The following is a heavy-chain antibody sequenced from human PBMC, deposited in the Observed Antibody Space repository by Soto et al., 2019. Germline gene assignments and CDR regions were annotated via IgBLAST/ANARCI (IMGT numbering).Heavy chain of an antibody. CDR1: GGSFRTYT. CDR2: IIPIFGTV. Sequence: VQLVQSGTEVKNPGSSVKVSCKASGGSFRTYTTSWVRQAPGQGLEWMGGIIPIFGTVNYAQKFRGRVTITADESTSTAYMELRNLRSEDTAVYYCTRDRGGTTLYYAMAVWGQGTTVTVSS. D-gene: IGHD1-26*01. J-gene: IGHJ6*02. V-gene: IGHV1-69*01. CDR3: TRDRGGTTLYYAMAV.